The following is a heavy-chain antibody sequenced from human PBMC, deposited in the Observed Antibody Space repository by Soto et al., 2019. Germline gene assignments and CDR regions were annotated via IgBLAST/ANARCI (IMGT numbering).Heavy chain of an antibody. J-gene: IGHJ1*01. CDR1: GGTFSSYA. CDR2: IIPIFGTA. Sequence: SVKVYCRASGGTFSSYAIRLVRQAPGQGLEWMGGIIPIFGTARYAQKFQGRVTITADESTSTAYMELSSLRSEDTAVYYCAREEPGYFQNWGQGTLVTVSS. D-gene: IGHD3-10*01. V-gene: IGHV1-69*13. CDR3: AREEPGYFQN.